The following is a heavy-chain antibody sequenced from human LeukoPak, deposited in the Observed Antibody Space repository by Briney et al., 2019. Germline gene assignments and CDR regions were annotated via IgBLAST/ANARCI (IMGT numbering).Heavy chain of an antibody. CDR3: VGLGGPQLVEWNY. Sequence: GGSLRLSCAASGFTFSNYWMSWVRQAPGKGLEWVANIKQDESEKYYVDSVKGRFTISRDNAKNSLYLQMNILRAGDTAVYYCVGLGGPQLVEWNYRGQGTLVTVSS. D-gene: IGHD6-13*01. CDR2: IKQDESEK. J-gene: IGHJ4*02. V-gene: IGHV3-7*03. CDR1: GFTFSNYW.